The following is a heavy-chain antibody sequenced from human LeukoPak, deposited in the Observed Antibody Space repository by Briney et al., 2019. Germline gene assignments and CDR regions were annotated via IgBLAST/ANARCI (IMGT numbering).Heavy chain of an antibody. D-gene: IGHD2-2*01. CDR3: ARDTRPADNPILNWFDP. V-gene: IGHV3-23*01. Sequence: GGSLRLSCAASGFSFSAHAMSWVRQAPGKGLEWVSAISGSGGRAYYADSVKGRFTISRDNSKNTLYLQMNSLRADDTAVYYCARDTRPADNPILNWFDPWGQGILVTVSS. CDR1: GFSFSAHA. J-gene: IGHJ5*02. CDR2: ISGSGGRA.